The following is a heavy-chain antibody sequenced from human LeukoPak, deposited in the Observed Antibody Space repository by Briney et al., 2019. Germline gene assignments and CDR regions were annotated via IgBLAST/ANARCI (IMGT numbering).Heavy chain of an antibody. Sequence: PSETLSLTCAVYGGSFSGYYWSWIRQPPGKGLEWIGEINHSGSTNYNPSLKSRVTISVDTSKNQFSLKLSSVTAADTAVYYCARDRGNTVTTPLGWFDPWGQGTLVTVSS. CDR3: ARDRGNTVTTPLGWFDP. J-gene: IGHJ5*02. V-gene: IGHV4-34*01. CDR2: INHSGST. CDR1: GGSFSGYY. D-gene: IGHD4-17*01.